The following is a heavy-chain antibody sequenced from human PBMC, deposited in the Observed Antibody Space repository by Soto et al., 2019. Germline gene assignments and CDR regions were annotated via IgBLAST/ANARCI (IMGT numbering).Heavy chain of an antibody. D-gene: IGHD5-12*01. CDR3: ARVDSGYDGNFYYYYMDV. Sequence: GGSLRLSCAASGFTFSTHWMSWVRQAPGKGLEWVANIKQDGSEKNYVDSVKGRFTISRDNAKNSLFLQVNSLRAEDTAVYYCARVDSGYDGNFYYYYMDVWGKGTTVTV. J-gene: IGHJ6*03. CDR1: GFTFSTHW. V-gene: IGHV3-7*01. CDR2: IKQDGSEK.